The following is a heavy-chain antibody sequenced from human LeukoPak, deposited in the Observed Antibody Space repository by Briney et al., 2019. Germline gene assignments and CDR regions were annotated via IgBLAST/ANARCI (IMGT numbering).Heavy chain of an antibody. V-gene: IGHV1-58*02. D-gene: IGHD6-13*01. Sequence: ASVKVSCKASGGTFSSYAMQWVRQARGQRLEWIGWIVVGSGNTNYAQKFQERVTITRDMSTSTAYMELSSLRSEDTAVYYCAATRIAAAGLDYWGQGTLVTVSS. CDR1: GGTFSSYA. J-gene: IGHJ4*02. CDR2: IVVGSGNT. CDR3: AATRIAAAGLDY.